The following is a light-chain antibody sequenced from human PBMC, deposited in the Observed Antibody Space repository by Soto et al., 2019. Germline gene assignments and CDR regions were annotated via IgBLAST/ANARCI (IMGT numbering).Light chain of an antibody. J-gene: IGKJ4*01. CDR2: GAS. V-gene: IGKV3-20*01. CDR3: QQYGDSLT. CDR1: QTIKYNY. Sequence: EIVLTQSPGTVSLSPGERATLSCRSSQTIKYNYLAWYQQKPGQAPRLLIFGASSRATGIPDRFSGSGSGTDFTLTISRLEPEDSAVYYCQQYGDSLTFGGGTKVQIK.